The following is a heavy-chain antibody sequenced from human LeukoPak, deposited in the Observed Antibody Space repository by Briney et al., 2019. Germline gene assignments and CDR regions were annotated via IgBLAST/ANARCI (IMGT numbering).Heavy chain of an antibody. CDR3: ARHGDTVLLDY. D-gene: IGHD1-14*01. CDR1: GGSISSYY. Sequence: SETLSLTCTVSGGSISSYYWSWIRQPPGKGLEWIGYIYYSGSTNYNPSLKSRVTISADTSKNQFSLKLSSVTAADTAVYYCARHGDTVLLDYWGQGTLVTVSS. J-gene: IGHJ4*02. CDR2: IYYSGST. V-gene: IGHV4-59*08.